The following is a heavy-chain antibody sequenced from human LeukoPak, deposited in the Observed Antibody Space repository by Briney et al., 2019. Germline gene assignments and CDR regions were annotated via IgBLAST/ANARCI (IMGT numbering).Heavy chain of an antibody. CDR1: GFMFSSNW. CDR3: AKEGRSLQTY. V-gene: IGHV3-7*03. CDR2: IKEDGTET. J-gene: IGHJ4*02. D-gene: IGHD5-24*01. Sequence: GGSLRLSCAASGFMFSSNWMSWVRLAPGKGLEWVANIKEDGTETYYVDSVKGRFTISGDNAKNSLYLQMNSLRVEDTAVYYCAKEGRSLQTYWGQGTLVTVSS.